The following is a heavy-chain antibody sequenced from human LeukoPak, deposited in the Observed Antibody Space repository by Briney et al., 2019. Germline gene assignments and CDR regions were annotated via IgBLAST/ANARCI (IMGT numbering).Heavy chain of an antibody. CDR3: ARATQSPRGSSGPGCCCDY. V-gene: IGHV1-2*02. CDR2: INPNSGGT. Sequence: ASVKVSCKASGYTFTGYYMHWVRQAPGQGLEWMGWINPNSGGTNYAQKFQGRVTMTRDTSISTAYMELSRLRSDDTAVYYCARATQSPRGSSGPGCCCDYWGQGTLVTVSS. CDR1: GYTFTGYY. J-gene: IGHJ4*02. D-gene: IGHD6-19*01.